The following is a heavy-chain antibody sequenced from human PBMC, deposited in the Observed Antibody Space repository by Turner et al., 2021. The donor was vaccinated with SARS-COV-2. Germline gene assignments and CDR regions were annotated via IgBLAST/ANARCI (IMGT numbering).Heavy chain of an antibody. CDR1: GGSISSYD. Sequence: QVQLQESGPGLVKPSETLSLTCTVSGGSISSYDWSWIRQPPGKGLEWIGFIYESGSTNYNTRGSTNYNPSLKSRVTISVDTSKNQFSRRLSSVTAADTAVYYCARELASFDYYYGMDVWGQGTTVTVSS. CDR2: IYESGSTNYNTRGST. J-gene: IGHJ6*02. CDR3: ARELASFDYYYGMDV. V-gene: IGHV4-4*08.